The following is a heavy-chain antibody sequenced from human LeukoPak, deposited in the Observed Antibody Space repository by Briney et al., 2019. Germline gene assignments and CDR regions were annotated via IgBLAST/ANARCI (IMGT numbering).Heavy chain of an antibody. CDR2: INHGGST. V-gene: IGHV4-34*01. J-gene: IGHJ5*02. D-gene: IGHD1-7*01. CDR1: GGSFSGYH. CDR3: ARGNYDCYDH. Sequence: SETLSLTCAVYGGSFSGYHWSWIRQPPGKGLEWIGEINHGGSTNYNPSLKSRVTISVDTSKNQFSLKVSSVTAADTAVYYCARGNYDCYDHWGQGTLVTVSS.